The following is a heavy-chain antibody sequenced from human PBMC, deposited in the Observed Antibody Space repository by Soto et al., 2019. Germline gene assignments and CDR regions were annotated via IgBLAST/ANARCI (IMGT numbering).Heavy chain of an antibody. CDR1: GFSVSTGRMG. D-gene: IGHD3-22*01. Sequence: SGPTPVNPTETLTLTCSVSGFSVSTGRMGVSWSRQPPGKALEWLAHVFSNDEKSYSRSLKSRLTISRDTSKSQVVLTMTNMDPVDTATYFCARLINYHDSNGYIYYFDFWGQ. V-gene: IGHV2-26*01. CDR2: VFSNDEK. CDR3: ARLINYHDSNGYIYYFDF. J-gene: IGHJ4*02.